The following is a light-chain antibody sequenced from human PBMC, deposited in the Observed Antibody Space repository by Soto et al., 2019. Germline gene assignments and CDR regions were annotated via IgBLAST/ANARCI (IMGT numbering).Light chain of an antibody. CDR1: QRDSCW. J-gene: IGKJ1*01. CDR3: QEYSSYPWT. V-gene: IGKV1-5*03. CDR2: KAF. Sequence: DVWMAQSPSTLSTKEGDRVTITFRARQRDSCWLAWYQQKLGRAPRLLIYKAFTLESGVPSSFSGSGSGTEFTLTISSLQPEDFATYYCQEYSSYPWTFGQGTKVDI.